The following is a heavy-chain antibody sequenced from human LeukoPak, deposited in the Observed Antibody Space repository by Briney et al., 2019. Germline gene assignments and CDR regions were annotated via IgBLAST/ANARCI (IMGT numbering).Heavy chain of an antibody. Sequence: GESLKISCKGSGYSFTTHWIGWVRQLPGKGLEWMGLIFPGDSETIYSPSFQGRVTISADKSINTAYLRWSSLKASDTAMYYCATSESQTRFDYWGQGTLVTVSS. CDR2: IFPGDSET. D-gene: IGHD1/OR15-1a*01. J-gene: IGHJ4*02. CDR3: ATSESQTRFDY. V-gene: IGHV5-51*01. CDR1: GYSFTTHW.